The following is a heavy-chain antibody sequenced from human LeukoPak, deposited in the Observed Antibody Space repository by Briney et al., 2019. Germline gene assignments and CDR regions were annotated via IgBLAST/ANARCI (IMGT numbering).Heavy chain of an antibody. V-gene: IGHV1-24*01. D-gene: IGHD5-12*01. J-gene: IGHJ4*02. CDR1: GYTLTELS. CDR2: FDPEDGET. CDR3: VVATIEVRYYFDY. Sequence: ASVTVSCKVSGYTLTELSMHWVRQAPGKGLEWMGGFDPEDGETIYAQKFQGRVTMTEDTSTDTAYMELSSLRSEDTAVYYCVVATIEVRYYFDYWGQGTLVTVSS.